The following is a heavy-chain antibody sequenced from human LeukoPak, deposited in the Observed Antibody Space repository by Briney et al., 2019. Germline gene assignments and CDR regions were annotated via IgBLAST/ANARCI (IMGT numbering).Heavy chain of an antibody. CDR2: ISSSSSYI. Sequence: GGSLRLSCAASGFTFSSYSMNWVRQAPGKGLEWVSSISSSSSYIYYADSVKRRFTISRDNAKNSLYLQMNSLRAEDTAVYYCASTTPVAAIDGLRDYWGQGTLVTVSS. D-gene: IGHD6-19*01. V-gene: IGHV3-21*01. CDR3: ASTTPVAAIDGLRDY. J-gene: IGHJ4*02. CDR1: GFTFSSYS.